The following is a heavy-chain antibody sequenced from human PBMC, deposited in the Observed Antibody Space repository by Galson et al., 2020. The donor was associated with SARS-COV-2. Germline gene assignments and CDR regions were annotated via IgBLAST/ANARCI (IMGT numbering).Heavy chain of an antibody. Sequence: GESLTISCAASGFTVSSNYMSWVRQAPGKGLEWVSVIYSGGSTYYADSVKGRFTISRDNSKNTLYLQMNSLRAEDTAVYYCAREIPYYDILTGYYTSETTFDYWGQGTLVTVSS. V-gene: IGHV3-53*01. J-gene: IGHJ4*02. CDR3: AREIPYYDILTGYYTSETTFDY. D-gene: IGHD3-9*01. CDR2: IYSGGST. CDR1: GFTVSSNY.